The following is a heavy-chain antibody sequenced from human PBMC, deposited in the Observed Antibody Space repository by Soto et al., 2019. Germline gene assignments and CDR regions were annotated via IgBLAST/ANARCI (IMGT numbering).Heavy chain of an antibody. CDR3: ARLIGNSWLAS. D-gene: IGHD2-8*01. Sequence: PTLSLTCAISGQCVCTNSATWDWIRQPPSRGLESLGRTSYRSKWYNDYAVSVKGRTTINPDTSNNQLSLQLNSATPADTAVYYCARLIGNSWLASWGQGTLVTVSS. J-gene: IGHJ5*01. CDR1: GQCVCTNSAT. V-gene: IGHV6-1*01. CDR2: TSYRSKWYN.